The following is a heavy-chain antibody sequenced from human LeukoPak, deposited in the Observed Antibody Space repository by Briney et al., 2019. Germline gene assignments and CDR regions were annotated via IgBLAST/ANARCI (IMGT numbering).Heavy chain of an antibody. J-gene: IGHJ1*01. CDR3: ARGKTTVTTYRPFQH. D-gene: IGHD4-17*01. CDR1: GYTFTGYY. CDR2: INPNSGGT. V-gene: IGHV1-2*02. Sequence: ASVKVSCKASGYTFTGYYMHWVRQAPGQGLEWMGWINPNSGGTNYAQKFQGRVTMTRDTSISTAYVELSRLRSDVTAVYYCARGKTTVTTYRPFQHWGQGTLVTVSS.